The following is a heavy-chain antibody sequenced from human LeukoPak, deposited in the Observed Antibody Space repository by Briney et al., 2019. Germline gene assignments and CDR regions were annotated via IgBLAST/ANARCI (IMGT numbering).Heavy chain of an antibody. J-gene: IGHJ4*02. CDR2: TSYDGSNK. CDR1: GFTFSNYG. CDR3: ARDAVVDIQQWLPSYYFDY. V-gene: IGHV3-30*03. D-gene: IGHD6-19*01. Sequence: GGSLRLSCAASGFTFSNYGMHWVRQAPGKGLEWVAVTSYDGSNKYYADSVKGRFTISRDNSKNTLYLQMNSLRAEDTAVYYCARDAVVDIQQWLPSYYFDYWGQGTLVTVSS.